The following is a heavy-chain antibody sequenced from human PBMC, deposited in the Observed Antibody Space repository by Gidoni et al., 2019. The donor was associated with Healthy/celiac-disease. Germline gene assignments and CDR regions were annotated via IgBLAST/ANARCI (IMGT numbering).Heavy chain of an antibody. CDR3: ARVRGERLQPYGMDV. D-gene: IGHD3-10*01. Sequence: QVQLVQSGAEVQKPGASVKVSCKASGYTFTGYYMHWVRQAPGQGLEWMGRINPNSGGTNYAQKFQGRGTMTRDTSISTAYMELSRLRSDDTAVYYCARVRGERLQPYGMDVWGQGTTVTVSS. CDR1: GYTFTGYY. CDR2: INPNSGGT. V-gene: IGHV1-2*06. J-gene: IGHJ6*02.